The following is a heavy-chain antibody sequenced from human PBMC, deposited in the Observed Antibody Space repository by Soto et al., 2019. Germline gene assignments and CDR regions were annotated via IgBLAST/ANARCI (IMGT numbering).Heavy chain of an antibody. CDR3: ARQVIAAALDV. CDR2: IYYSGST. V-gene: IGHV4-59*08. J-gene: IGHJ6*02. D-gene: IGHD6-13*01. Sequence: QVQLQESGPGLVKPSETLSLTCTASGGSISSYYWSWIRQPPGKGLEWIGYIYYSGSTYYNPSLKSRVTISVDTSKNQFSLKLSSVTAADTAVYYCARQVIAAALDVWGQGTTVTVSS. CDR1: GGSISSYY.